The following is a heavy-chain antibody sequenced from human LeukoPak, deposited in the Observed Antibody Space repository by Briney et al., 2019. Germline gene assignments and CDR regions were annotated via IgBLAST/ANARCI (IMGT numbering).Heavy chain of an antibody. CDR2: ISGSDGRT. Sequence: PGGSLRLSCAASGFTFSSYAMSWVRQAPGKGLEWVSAISGSDGRTYYADSVKGRFTISRDSSKNTLYLQMNSLRAEDTAVYYCAKDFFPGDNYGSPDSWGQGTLVTVSS. D-gene: IGHD5-18*01. CDR3: AKDFFPGDNYGSPDS. CDR1: GFTFSSYA. V-gene: IGHV3-23*01. J-gene: IGHJ4*02.